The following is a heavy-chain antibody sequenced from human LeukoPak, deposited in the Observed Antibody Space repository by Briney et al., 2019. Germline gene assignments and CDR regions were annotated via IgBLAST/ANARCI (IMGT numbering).Heavy chain of an antibody. V-gene: IGHV3-30*04. Sequence: PGGSLRLSCAASEFTFSSNAMHWVRQAPGKGLEWVTIISYDGSNKYYADSVKGRFTISRDNSKNTLYLQMNSLRAEDTAVYYCAKATMVRGVPPFDIWGQGTMVTVSS. D-gene: IGHD3-10*01. CDR2: ISYDGSNK. CDR1: EFTFSSNA. J-gene: IGHJ3*02. CDR3: AKATMVRGVPPFDI.